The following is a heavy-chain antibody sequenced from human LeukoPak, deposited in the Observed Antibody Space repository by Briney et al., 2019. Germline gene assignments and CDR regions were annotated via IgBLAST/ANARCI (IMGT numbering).Heavy chain of an antibody. D-gene: IGHD1-26*01. J-gene: IGHJ3*02. Sequence: SVNLSCKASGASFTIYTISWVRQAPGQGLEWMGRIIPILGITNYAQKFQGRVTITADKSTSTAYLELSSLRSEDTAVYYCASESGSYNDAFDIWGQGTMVTVSS. CDR2: IIPILGIT. V-gene: IGHV1-69*02. CDR3: ASESGSYNDAFDI. CDR1: GASFTIYT.